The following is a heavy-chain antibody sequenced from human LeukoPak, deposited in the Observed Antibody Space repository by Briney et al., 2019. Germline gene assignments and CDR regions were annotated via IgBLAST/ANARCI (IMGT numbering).Heavy chain of an antibody. V-gene: IGHV3-21*01. J-gene: IGHJ4*02. Sequence: GGSLRLSYAASGFTFSSYSMNWVRQAPGKGLEWVSSISSSSSYIYYADSVKGRFTISRDNAKNSLYLQMNSLRAEDTAVYYCAGHYGSGSYYVYWGQGTLVTVSS. CDR2: ISSSSSYI. D-gene: IGHD3-10*01. CDR1: GFTFSSYS. CDR3: AGHYGSGSYYVY.